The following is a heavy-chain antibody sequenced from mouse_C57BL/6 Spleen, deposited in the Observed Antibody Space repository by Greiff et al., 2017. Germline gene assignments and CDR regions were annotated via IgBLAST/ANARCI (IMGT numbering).Heavy chain of an antibody. CDR1: GYTFTSYW. D-gene: IGHD2-5*01. V-gene: IGHV1-64*01. CDR3: ARLKGHSNYGDFDV. J-gene: IGHJ1*03. Sequence: VQLQQPGAELVKPGASVKLSCKASGYTFTSYWMHWVKQRPGQGLEWIGMIHPDSGSTNYNEKFKSKATLTVDKSSSTAYMQLSSLTSEDSAVYYCARLKGHSNYGDFDVWGTGTTVTVSS. CDR2: IHPDSGST.